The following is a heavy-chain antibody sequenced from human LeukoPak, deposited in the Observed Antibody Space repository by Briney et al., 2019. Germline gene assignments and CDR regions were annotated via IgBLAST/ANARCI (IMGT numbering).Heavy chain of an antibody. CDR3: ARVHIAAAADFDY. CDR2: INSDGSST. D-gene: IGHD6-13*01. V-gene: IGHV3-74*01. Sequence: GGSLRLSCAASGFTFSSYWMHWVRQAPGKGLVWVSRINSDGSSTSYADSVKGRFTISRDNAKNTLYLQMNSLRAEGTAVYYCARVHIAAAADFDYWGQGTLVTVSS. CDR1: GFTFSSYW. J-gene: IGHJ4*02.